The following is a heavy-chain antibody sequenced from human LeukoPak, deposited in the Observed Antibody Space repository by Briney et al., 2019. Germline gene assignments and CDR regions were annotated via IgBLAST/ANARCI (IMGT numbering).Heavy chain of an antibody. D-gene: IGHD3-22*01. J-gene: IGHJ3*02. CDR2: FDPEDGET. CDR3: ARDRGDYYDSSGYYYDAFDI. V-gene: IGHV1-24*01. CDR1: RSVISALS. Sequence: ASVKVSCKVSRSVISALSIHWVRQAPGKGLEWMGGFDPEDGETIYAQKFQGRVSMTEDTSSDTAYMELSSLRSKDTAVYYCARDRGDYYDSSGYYYDAFDIWGQGTMVTVSS.